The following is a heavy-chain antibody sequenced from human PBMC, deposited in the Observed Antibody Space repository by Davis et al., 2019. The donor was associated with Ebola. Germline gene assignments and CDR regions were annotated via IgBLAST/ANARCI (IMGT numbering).Heavy chain of an antibody. V-gene: IGHV4-61*01. CDR2: INYRGSA. CDR3: ARGVTFDV. J-gene: IGHJ4*02. CDR1: GDSIISSNFY. Sequence: MPSETLSLTCTVSGDSIISSNFYWSWIRQPPGKGLEWIGYINYRGSAIHNPSLKSRVTISVDTSKNQFSLKLSSVTAADTALYYCARGVTFDVWGQGTLVTVSS. D-gene: IGHD3-10*01.